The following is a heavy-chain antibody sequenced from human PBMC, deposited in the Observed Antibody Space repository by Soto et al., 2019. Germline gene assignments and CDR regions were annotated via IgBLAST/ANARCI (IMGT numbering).Heavy chain of an antibody. CDR2: ISGSGGST. Sequence: PGGSLRLSCAGSGFTFSQYAMSWVRQAPGKGLEWVSAISGSGGSTYYADSVKGRFTISRDNSKNTLYLQMNSLRAEDTAVYYYAKDHKGGAYYDFWSGYASQHGMDVWGQGTTVTVSS. V-gene: IGHV3-23*01. J-gene: IGHJ6*02. CDR1: GFTFSQYA. D-gene: IGHD3-3*01. CDR3: AKDHKGGAYYDFWSGYASQHGMDV.